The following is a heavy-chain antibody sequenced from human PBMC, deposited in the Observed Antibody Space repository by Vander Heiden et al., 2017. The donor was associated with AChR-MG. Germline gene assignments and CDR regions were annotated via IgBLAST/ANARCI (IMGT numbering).Heavy chain of an antibody. CDR3: ARDQGYCSGGSCYSYYYGMDV. J-gene: IGHJ6*02. D-gene: IGHD2-15*01. CDR1: GGTFSSYT. Sequence: QVQLVQSGAEVKKPGSSVKVSCKASGGTFSSYTISWVRQAPGQGLEWMGRIIPILGIANDAQKFQGRVTITADKSTSTAYMELSSLRSEDTAVYYCARDQGYCSGGSCYSYYYGMDVWGQGTTVTVSS. CDR2: IIPILGIA. V-gene: IGHV1-69*08.